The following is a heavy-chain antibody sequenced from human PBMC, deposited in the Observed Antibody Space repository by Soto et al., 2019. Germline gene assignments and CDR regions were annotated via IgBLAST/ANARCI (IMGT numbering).Heavy chain of an antibody. J-gene: IGHJ4*02. Sequence: PSETLSLTCTVSGGSISSYYWSWIRQPPGKGLEWIGYIYYSGSTNYNPSLKSRVTISVDTSKNQFSLKLSFVTAADTAVYYCARATYSSSWFDYWGQGTLVTV. CDR2: IYYSGST. V-gene: IGHV4-59*08. CDR1: GGSISSYY. CDR3: ARATYSSSWFDY. D-gene: IGHD6-13*01.